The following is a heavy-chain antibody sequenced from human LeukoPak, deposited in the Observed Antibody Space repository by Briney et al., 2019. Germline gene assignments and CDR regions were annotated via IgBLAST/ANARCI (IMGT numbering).Heavy chain of an antibody. J-gene: IGHJ4*02. CDR1: GFTFSSYV. D-gene: IGHD2-15*01. Sequence: PGGSLRLSCAASGFTFSSYVMSGVRQAPGKGLEWVSDISSSGDSTHYADSVKGRFTISRDNSKNTLFLQMNSLRAEDTAVYYCAKRAVGAAYYFDYWGQGTLVTVSS. V-gene: IGHV3-23*01. CDR2: ISSSGDST. CDR3: AKRAVGAAYYFDY.